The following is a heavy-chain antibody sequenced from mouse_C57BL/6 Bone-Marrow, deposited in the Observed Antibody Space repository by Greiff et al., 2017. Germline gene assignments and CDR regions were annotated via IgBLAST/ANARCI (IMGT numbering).Heavy chain of an antibody. J-gene: IGHJ3*01. CDR1: GFTFSDYG. CDR3: ARGDYAYEGAWFAY. Sequence: EVMLVESGGGLVKPGGSLKLSCAASGFTFSDYGMHWVRQAPEKGLKWVAYISSGSSTIYYTDTVKGRFTISRANAKNTLFLQMNMLRSEDTAMYYCARGDYAYEGAWFAYWGQGTLVTVSA. D-gene: IGHD2-2*01. CDR2: ISSGSSTI. V-gene: IGHV5-17*01.